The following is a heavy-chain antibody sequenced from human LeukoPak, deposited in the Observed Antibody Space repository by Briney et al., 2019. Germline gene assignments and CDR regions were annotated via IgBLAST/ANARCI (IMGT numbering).Heavy chain of an antibody. Sequence: GGSLRLSCAASGFTFSSYAMSWVRQAPGKGLEWVSGISGSGDATWYADSVKGRFTISRDNSKNTVNLQMNSLRPEDTAVYYCAECSGSSCYASGAFDYWGQGTLVTVSS. CDR2: ISGSGDAT. V-gene: IGHV3-23*01. CDR1: GFTFSSYA. D-gene: IGHD2-15*01. J-gene: IGHJ4*02. CDR3: AECSGSSCYASGAFDY.